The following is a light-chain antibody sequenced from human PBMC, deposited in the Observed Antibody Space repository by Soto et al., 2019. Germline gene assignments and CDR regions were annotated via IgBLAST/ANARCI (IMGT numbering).Light chain of an antibody. V-gene: IGLV2-14*01. CDR3: SSYTSSITLVV. Sequence: QSVLTQPASVSGSPGQSITITYTGTSSDVGGYNYVSWYQQHPGKAPKLMIYEVSNRPSGVSNRFSGSKSGNTASLTISGLQAEDEADYYCSSYTSSITLVVFGGGTKLTVL. CDR1: SSDVGGYNY. CDR2: EVS. J-gene: IGLJ2*01.